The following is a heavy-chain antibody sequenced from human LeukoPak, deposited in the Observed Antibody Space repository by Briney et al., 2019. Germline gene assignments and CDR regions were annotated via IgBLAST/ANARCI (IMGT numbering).Heavy chain of an antibody. V-gene: IGHV3-23*01. CDR3: AKRSDGYSGFDY. J-gene: IGHJ4*02. D-gene: IGHD5-18*01. CDR1: GFTFPSYA. CDR2: ISDSGGST. Sequence: RGSLRLSCAASGFTFPSYAMSWVRQAPGKGLNWVSAISDSGGSTYYADSVKGRFTISRDNSKNTLYLQMNSLRAEDTAVYYCAKRSDGYSGFDYWGQGTLVTLSS.